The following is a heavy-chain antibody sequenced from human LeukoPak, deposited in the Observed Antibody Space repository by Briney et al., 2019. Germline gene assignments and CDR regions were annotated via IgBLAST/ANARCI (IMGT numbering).Heavy chain of an antibody. CDR2: IYYSGST. V-gene: IGHV4-39*01. J-gene: IGHJ4*02. D-gene: IGHD6-19*01. Sequence: SSETLSLTCTVSGGSISSDSYYWAWIRQPPGKGLEWIASIYYSGSTYYNPSLKSRVTISVDTSRNQFSLKLSSVTAADTAVYYCASLAVAGLSEGYWGQGTLVIVSS. CDR3: ASLAVAGLSEGY. CDR1: GGSISSDSYY.